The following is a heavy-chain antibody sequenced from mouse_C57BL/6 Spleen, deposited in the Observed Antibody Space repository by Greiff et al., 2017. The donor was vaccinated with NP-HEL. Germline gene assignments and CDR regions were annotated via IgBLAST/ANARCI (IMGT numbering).Heavy chain of an antibody. J-gene: IGHJ3*01. V-gene: IGHV1-26*01. Sequence: VQLQQSGPELVKPGASVKISCKASGYTFTDYYMNWVKQSHGKSLEWIGDINPNNGGTSYNQKFKGKATLTVDKSSSTAYMELRSLTSEDSAVYYCARDGYYDLAWFAYWGQGTLVTVSA. CDR1: GYTFTDYY. D-gene: IGHD2-3*01. CDR2: INPNNGGT. CDR3: ARDGYYDLAWFAY.